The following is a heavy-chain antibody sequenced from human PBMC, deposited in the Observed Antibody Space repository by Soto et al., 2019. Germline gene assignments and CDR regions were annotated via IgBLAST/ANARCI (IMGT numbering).Heavy chain of an antibody. J-gene: IGHJ6*02. D-gene: IGHD5-12*01. CDR2: ISPDNGNT. CDR3: ARALGYSGYAGMDV. Sequence: QVQLVHSGGDVKKPGASVKVSCKASGYTFTIYGINWVRQAPGQGLEWMGWISPDNGNTNYAQKLQGRVTMTTDTSTSTAYMELRSLRSDDTVVYYCARALGYSGYAGMDVWGQGTTVTVSS. V-gene: IGHV1-18*01. CDR1: GYTFTIYG.